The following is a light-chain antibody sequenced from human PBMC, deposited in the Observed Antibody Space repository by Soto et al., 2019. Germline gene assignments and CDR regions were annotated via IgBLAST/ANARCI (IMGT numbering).Light chain of an antibody. CDR2: DAS. Sequence: DIQMTQSPSTLSASVGDRVTITCRASQSISTWLAWYQQKAGKAPKLLIYDASTLESGVPSRFSGSGSGTEFTLTISSLQPDDFATYYCQQYYSYPQTFGQGTKVEIK. J-gene: IGKJ1*01. CDR3: QQYYSYPQT. V-gene: IGKV1-5*01. CDR1: QSISTW.